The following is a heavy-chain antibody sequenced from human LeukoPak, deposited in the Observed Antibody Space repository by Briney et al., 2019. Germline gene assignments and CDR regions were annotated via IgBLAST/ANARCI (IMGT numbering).Heavy chain of an antibody. V-gene: IGHV4-34*01. Sequence: PSETLSLTCAVYGGSFSGYYWSWIRQPPGKGLEWIGEINHSGSTNYNPSLKSRVTISVDTSKNQFSLKLSSVTAADTAVYYCARGGYCSGGSCYFGYFDYWGQGTLVTVSS. D-gene: IGHD2-15*01. CDR2: INHSGST. CDR1: GGSFSGYY. CDR3: ARGGYCSGGSCYFGYFDY. J-gene: IGHJ4*02.